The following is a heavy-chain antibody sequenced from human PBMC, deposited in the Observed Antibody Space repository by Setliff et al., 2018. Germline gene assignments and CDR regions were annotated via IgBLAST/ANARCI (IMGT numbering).Heavy chain of an antibody. CDR2: IHYSGST. D-gene: IGHD3-10*01. Sequence: SETLSLTCTVSGGSISSSSYYWGWIRQPPGKGLEWIGSIHYSGSTYYNPSLKSRVTIFVDTSKNQFSLKRSYVTAADTAVYYCARLSHAYYYGSGSYFGFDPWGQGTLVTVSS. CDR3: ARLSHAYYYGSGSYFGFDP. V-gene: IGHV4-39*01. CDR1: GGSISSSSYY. J-gene: IGHJ5*02.